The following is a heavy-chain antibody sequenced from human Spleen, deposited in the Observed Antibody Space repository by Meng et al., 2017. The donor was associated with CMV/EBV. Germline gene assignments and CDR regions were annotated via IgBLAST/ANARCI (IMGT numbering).Heavy chain of an antibody. D-gene: IGHD2-2*01. CDR3: ARGRYCSSTSCYSFDY. Sequence: ASVKVSCKASGYSFADYNIHWFRQAPGQGLEWMGWINPNSGGTNYARNFQDRVTLTRDTSINTAYMVLSRLTSGDTAVYYCARGRYCSSTSCYSFDYWGQGTLVTVSS. CDR1: GYSFADYN. J-gene: IGHJ4*02. CDR2: INPNSGGT. V-gene: IGHV1-2*02.